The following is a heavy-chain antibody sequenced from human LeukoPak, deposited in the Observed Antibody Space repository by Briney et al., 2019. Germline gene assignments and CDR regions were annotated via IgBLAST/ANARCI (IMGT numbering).Heavy chain of an antibody. CDR3: ASCRGSSWYEFDY. CDR2: IIPIFGTA. Sequence: SVKVSCKASGGTFSSYAISWVRQAPGQGLEWMGGIIPIFGTANYAQKFQGRVTITADKSTSTAYMGLSSLRSEDTAVYYCASCRGSSWYEFDYWGQGTLVTVS. D-gene: IGHD6-13*01. V-gene: IGHV1-69*06. J-gene: IGHJ4*02. CDR1: GGTFSSYA.